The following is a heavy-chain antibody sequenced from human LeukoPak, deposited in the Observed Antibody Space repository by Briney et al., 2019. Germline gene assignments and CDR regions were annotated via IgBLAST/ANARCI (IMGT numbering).Heavy chain of an antibody. Sequence: SETLSLTCTVSGGSISSGGYYWSWIRQHPGKGLEWIGYIYYSGSTYYNPSLKSRVTISVDTSKNQFSLKLSSVTAADTAVYYCARGASAARPEAFDIWGQGTMVTVSS. J-gene: IGHJ3*02. D-gene: IGHD6-6*01. V-gene: IGHV4-31*03. CDR3: ARGASAARPEAFDI. CDR1: GGSISSGGYY. CDR2: IYYSGST.